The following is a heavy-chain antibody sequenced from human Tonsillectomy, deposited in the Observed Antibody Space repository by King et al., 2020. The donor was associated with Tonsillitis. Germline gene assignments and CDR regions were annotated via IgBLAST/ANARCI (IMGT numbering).Heavy chain of an antibody. CDR1: GLTLNDYT. D-gene: IGHD1-14*01. J-gene: IGHJ6*02. CDR2: ITWDGGSK. Sequence: VQLVESGGVVVQPGGSLRLSCVASGLTLNDYTMHWVRQAPGKGLEWVSLITWDGGSKYYADAVKGRFTISRDTTKNSLYLQMNVLRTEDTASYYCAKDIVNRYGMDVWGQGTTVTVSS. CDR3: AKDIVNRYGMDV. V-gene: IGHV3-43*01.